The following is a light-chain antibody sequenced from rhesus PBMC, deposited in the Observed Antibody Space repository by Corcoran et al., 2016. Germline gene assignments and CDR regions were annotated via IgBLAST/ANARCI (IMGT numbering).Light chain of an antibody. V-gene: IGKV3-24*01. CDR2: GAS. CDR1: QSVSSS. Sequence: EIVMTQSPATLSLSPGERATLSCRASQSVSSSLAWYQQKPGQAPRLLIYGASSRATGIPDRFSGSGSGTDFTLTISSLEPEDVAVYYCLQHSNWPRTVGQGTKVEIK. J-gene: IGKJ1*01. CDR3: LQHSNWPRT.